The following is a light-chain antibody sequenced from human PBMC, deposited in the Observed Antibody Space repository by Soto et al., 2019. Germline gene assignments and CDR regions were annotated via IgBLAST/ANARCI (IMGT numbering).Light chain of an antibody. Sequence: EIVMTQSPATLSVSPGERATLSCRASQSVSSNLAWYQQKPGQAPRLLIYGASTRATGIPARFSGSGSGTEFTRTNSSLQSEDLAVYYCQQYNNWPPLTFGGGTKVEIK. J-gene: IGKJ4*01. CDR1: QSVSSN. V-gene: IGKV3-15*01. CDR2: GAS. CDR3: QQYNNWPPLT.